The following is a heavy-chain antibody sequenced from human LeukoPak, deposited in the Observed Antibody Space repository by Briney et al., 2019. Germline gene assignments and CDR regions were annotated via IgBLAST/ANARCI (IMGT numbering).Heavy chain of an antibody. J-gene: IGHJ3*02. CDR3: ARKGSGALDT. CDR2: ISDFGVYT. V-gene: IGHV3-23*01. D-gene: IGHD1-26*01. CDR1: GFTFGTYA. Sequence: GGSLRLSCAPSGFTFGTYAMSWVRQAPGKGLEWVADISDFGVYTNYLGSVKGRFTISRDNSKNMLYLQMNSLRVEDTALYYCARKGSGALDTWGQGTVVTISS.